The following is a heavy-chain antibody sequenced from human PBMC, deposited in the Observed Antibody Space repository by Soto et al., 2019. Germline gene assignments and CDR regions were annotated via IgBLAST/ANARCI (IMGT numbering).Heavy chain of an antibody. CDR3: ARTSSIEKVHYYGMEV. J-gene: IGHJ6*02. D-gene: IGHD2-15*01. Sequence: PGGSLRLSCIWSGFAFRDYEMNWVRHAPGKGLEWVAYISSGAFTTYYADSVRGRFTVSRDNAKNSLDLQMSSLRDEDAAVYYCARTSSIEKVHYYGMEVWGHRTTVTVSS. CDR2: ISSGAFTT. V-gene: IGHV3-48*03. CDR1: GFAFRDYE.